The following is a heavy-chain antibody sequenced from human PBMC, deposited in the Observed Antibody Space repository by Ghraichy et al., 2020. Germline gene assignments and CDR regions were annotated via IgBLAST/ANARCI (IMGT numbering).Heavy chain of an antibody. CDR3: ARGGNDFWSGYANYGMDV. J-gene: IGHJ6*02. D-gene: IGHD3-3*01. V-gene: IGHV4-59*01. CDR1: GGSISTYF. CDR2: IYYSGTT. Sequence: SETLSLTCTVSGGSISTYFRNWIRQPPGKGLEWIGYIYYSGTTNYNPSLKSRVTILVDTSKNQFSLKLSSVTAADTAVYYCARGGNDFWSGYANYGMDVWGQGTTVTVSS.